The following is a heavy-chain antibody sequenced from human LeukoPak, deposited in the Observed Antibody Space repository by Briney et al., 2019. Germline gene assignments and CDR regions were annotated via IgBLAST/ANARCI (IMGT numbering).Heavy chain of an antibody. CDR1: RFTFDEYG. V-gene: IGHV3-20*04. J-gene: IGHJ4*02. CDR2: INWNGRSI. D-gene: IGHD2-2*01. CDR3: ARPRGCGSARCNNFDY. Sequence: GGSLRLSCAASRFTFDEYGMSWVRQTAGKGLEWVSGINWNGRSIGYADSVKGRFIISRANARNSLYLQMNNLRAEDTAVYYCARPRGCGSARCNNFDYWGQGTLVTVSS.